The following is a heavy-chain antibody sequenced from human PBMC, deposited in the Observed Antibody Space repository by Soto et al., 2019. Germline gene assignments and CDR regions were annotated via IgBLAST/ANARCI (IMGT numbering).Heavy chain of an antibody. D-gene: IGHD4-17*01. CDR1: GFTVSSHY. CDR2: IYASDST. CDR3: ATPVTRLIAFDL. V-gene: IGHV3-53*01. J-gene: IGHJ3*01. Sequence: GSLRLSCAASGFTVSSHYMTWVRQTPGKGLEWVSIIYASDSTFYADSVKGRFTISRDNSKNTVYLQLNSLRAEDTAVYYCATPVTRLIAFDLWGQGTMVTVSS.